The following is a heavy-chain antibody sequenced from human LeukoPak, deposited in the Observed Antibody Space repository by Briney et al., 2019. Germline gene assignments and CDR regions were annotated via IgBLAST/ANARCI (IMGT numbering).Heavy chain of an antibody. D-gene: IGHD3-10*01. CDR3: ARRMGYYGSGSYFYY. V-gene: IGHV4-34*01. J-gene: IGHJ4*02. Sequence: SETLSLTCAVYGGSFSGYYWSWIRQPPGKGLEWIGEINHSGSTNYNPSLKSRVTISVDTSKNQFSLKLSSVTAADTAVYYCARRMGYYGSGSYFYYWGQGTLVTVSS. CDR1: GGSFSGYY. CDR2: INHSGST.